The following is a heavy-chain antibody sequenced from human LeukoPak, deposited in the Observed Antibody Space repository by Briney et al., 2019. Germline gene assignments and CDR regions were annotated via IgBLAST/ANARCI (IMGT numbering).Heavy chain of an antibody. D-gene: IGHD1-14*01. CDR3: ARSPEYYFDY. CDR2: IYYSGST. J-gene: IGHJ4*02. V-gene: IGHV4-31*01. CDR1: GGSISSGGYY. Sequence: PSQTLSLTCTVSGGSISSGGYYWGWIRQHPGKGLEWIGYIYYSGSTYYNPSLKSLVTISVDTSETQFSLKLTSVTAADTAVYYCARSPEYYFDYWGQGTLVTVSS.